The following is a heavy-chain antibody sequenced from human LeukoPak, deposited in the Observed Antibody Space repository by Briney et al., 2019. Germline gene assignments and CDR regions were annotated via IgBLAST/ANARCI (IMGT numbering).Heavy chain of an antibody. CDR2: IYYSGST. CDR3: ARGPHFDSSRHYYYGMDV. D-gene: IGHD6-13*01. V-gene: IGHV4-30-4*01. J-gene: IGHJ6*02. CDR1: GGSISSGHFY. Sequence: SQTLSLTCTVSGGSISSGHFYWSWIRQPPGKGLEWIGYIYYSGSTYYNPSLKSRVTISVDTSMQQFSLKLSSVTAADTAVYFCARGPHFDSSRHYYYGMDVWGQGTTVTVSS.